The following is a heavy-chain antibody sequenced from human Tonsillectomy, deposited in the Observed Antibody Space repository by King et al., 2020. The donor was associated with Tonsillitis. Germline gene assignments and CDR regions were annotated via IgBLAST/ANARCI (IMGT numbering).Heavy chain of an antibody. J-gene: IGHJ4*02. D-gene: IGHD5-24*01. CDR2: FSHDGTYR. V-gene: IGHV3-33*05. CDR1: GFPFSNYG. Sequence: VQLVESGGGMVQPGGSLRLSCAASGFPFSNYGMHWVRQPPGKGLEWVAVFSHDGTYRNYADSVKGRFTISRDTSKNTLYLQMNSLRVEDTAVYYCARERSMASLDYWGQGTLVTVSS. CDR3: ARERSMASLDY.